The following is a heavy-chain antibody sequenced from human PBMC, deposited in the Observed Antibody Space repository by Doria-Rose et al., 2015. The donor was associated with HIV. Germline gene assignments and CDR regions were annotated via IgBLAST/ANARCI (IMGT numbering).Heavy chain of an antibody. CDR2: INWNGGST. V-gene: IGHV3-20*04. Sequence: SGGGVVRPGGSLRLSCAASGFTFDDYGMTWVRQAPGKGLEWVSNINWNGGSTGYADSVKGRFTISRDNAKNSLYLQMNNLRAEDTALYYCAREVRSTIDTRGNWFDPWGQGTLVTVSA. J-gene: IGHJ5*02. CDR3: AREVRSTIDTRGNWFDP. CDR1: GFTFDDYG.